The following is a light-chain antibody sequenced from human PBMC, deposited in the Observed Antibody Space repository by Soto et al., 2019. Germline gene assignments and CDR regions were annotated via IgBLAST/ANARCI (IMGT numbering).Light chain of an antibody. CDR3: QQYGSSRWT. V-gene: IGKV3-11*01. CDR1: QSVSSY. CDR2: DAS. J-gene: IGKJ1*01. Sequence: EIVLTQSPATLSWSPGERATLSCRASQSVSSYLAWYQQKHGQAPRLLIYDASNRATGIPARFSGSGYGTDFNLTISSLEPEDFAVYYCQQYGSSRWTFGQGTKVDIK.